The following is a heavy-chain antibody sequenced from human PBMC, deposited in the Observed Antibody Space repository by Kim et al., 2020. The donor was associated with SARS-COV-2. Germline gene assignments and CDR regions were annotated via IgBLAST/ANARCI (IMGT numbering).Heavy chain of an antibody. Sequence: ADTVGARFTISRDNSKNTLYLQMSSLRAEDTAIYYCAKGRIAVAGTPMNYWGQGTLVTVSS. J-gene: IGHJ4*02. D-gene: IGHD6-19*01. V-gene: IGHV3-30*02. CDR3: AKGRIAVAGTPMNY.